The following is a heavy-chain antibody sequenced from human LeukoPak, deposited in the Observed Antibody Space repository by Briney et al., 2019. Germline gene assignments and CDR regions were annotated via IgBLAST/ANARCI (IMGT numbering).Heavy chain of an antibody. V-gene: IGHV4-4*02. J-gene: IGHJ2*01. Sequence: PSETLSLTCAVSGGSISSSNWWNWVRQPPGKGLEWIGEIYHSGSTYYNPSLKSRVTISVDRSKNQFSLKLSSVTAADTAVYYCATLALAMASYWYFDLWGRGTLVTVSS. D-gene: IGHD5-18*01. CDR1: GGSISSSNW. CDR3: ATLALAMASYWYFDL. CDR2: IYHSGST.